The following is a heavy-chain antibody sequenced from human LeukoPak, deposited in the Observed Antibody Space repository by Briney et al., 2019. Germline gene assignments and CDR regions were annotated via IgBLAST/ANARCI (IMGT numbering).Heavy chain of an antibody. V-gene: IGHV5-51*01. J-gene: IGHJ6*02. CDR2: IYPGDSDT. CDR3: AGPTSQGDGFSAYAMDV. CDR1: GYSFTSYW. D-gene: IGHD3-3*01. Sequence: GESLKISCKGSGYSFTSYWIGWVRQMPGKGLEWMGIIYPGDSDTRYSPSFQGQVTISADKSISTAYLQWSSLKASDTAMYYCAGPTSQGDGFSAYAMDVWGLGTTVTVSS.